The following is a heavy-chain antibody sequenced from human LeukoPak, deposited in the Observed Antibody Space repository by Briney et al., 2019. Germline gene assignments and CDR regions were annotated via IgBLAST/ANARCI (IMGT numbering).Heavy chain of an antibody. CDR1: GFVLSSYE. CDR2: LWSDGSSK. J-gene: IGHJ4*02. V-gene: IGHV3-33*08. CDR3: ARDNSLGERGVIIGY. Sequence: GVSLRLSCAASGFVLSSYEMNWVRQAPGKGLEWVAALWSDGSSKYSADSVKGRFTISRDNSKNTLLLQMNSLRAEDTAVFYCARDNSLGERGVIIGYWGQGTLVTVS. D-gene: IGHD3-10*01.